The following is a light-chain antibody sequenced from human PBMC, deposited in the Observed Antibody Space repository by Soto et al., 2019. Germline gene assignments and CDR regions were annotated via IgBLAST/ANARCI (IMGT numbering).Light chain of an antibody. Sequence: QSALTQPASVSGSPGQSITISCTGTSSDVGGYNYVSWYQQHPGKAPKLMIYDVSHRPSGVSNRVSGSKSGNTASLTISGLQAQDQADYYCRSYTSSSSRVFGTGSKVTV. V-gene: IGLV2-14*01. CDR2: DVS. CDR3: RSYTSSSSRV. J-gene: IGLJ1*01. CDR1: SSDVGGYNY.